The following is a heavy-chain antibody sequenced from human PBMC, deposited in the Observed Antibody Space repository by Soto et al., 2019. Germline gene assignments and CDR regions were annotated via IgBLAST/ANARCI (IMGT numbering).Heavy chain of an antibody. J-gene: IGHJ4*02. CDR2: IYYSGST. D-gene: IGHD3-3*01. Sequence: PSETLSLTCTVSGGSISSYYWSWIRQPPGKGLEWIGYIYYSGSTNYNPSLKSRVTISVDTSKNQFSLKLSSVTAADTAVYYCARAGVTSLDYWGQGTLVTVSS. V-gene: IGHV4-59*01. CDR1: GGSISSYY. CDR3: ARAGVTSLDY.